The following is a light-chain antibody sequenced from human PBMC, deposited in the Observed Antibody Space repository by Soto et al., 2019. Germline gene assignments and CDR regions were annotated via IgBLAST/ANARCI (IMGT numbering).Light chain of an antibody. V-gene: IGLV2-14*01. CDR2: EVS. J-gene: IGLJ1*01. Sequence: HSALTQPASVSGSPGQSITISCTGTSSDVGGYNYVSWYQQHPGKAPKLMIYEVSNRPSGVSNRFSGSKSGNTASLTISGLQAEDEAGYYCSSYTSSSTVAFGTGTKVTVL. CDR3: SSYTSSSTVA. CDR1: SSDVGGYNY.